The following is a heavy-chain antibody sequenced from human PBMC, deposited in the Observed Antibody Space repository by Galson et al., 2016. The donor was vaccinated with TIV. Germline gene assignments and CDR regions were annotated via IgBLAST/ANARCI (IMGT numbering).Heavy chain of an antibody. V-gene: IGHV2-70*17. CDR2: TDWDGDE. D-gene: IGHD5-24*01. CDR1: GFSLTTHGMC. Sequence: PALVKPTQTLTLTCTFSGFSLTTHGMCVSWIRQPPGKALEWLTSTDWDGDEFYSTSLQTRLSISKDTSRNQVVLTLSNVDPVDTATYFCARSSIRDVSTHRFFDYWGQGTLVTVSP. J-gene: IGHJ4*02. CDR3: ARSSIRDVSTHRFFDY.